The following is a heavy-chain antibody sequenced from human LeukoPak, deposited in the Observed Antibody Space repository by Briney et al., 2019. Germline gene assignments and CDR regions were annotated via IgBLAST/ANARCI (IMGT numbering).Heavy chain of an antibody. CDR3: ASRIVGATHYFDY. V-gene: IGHV3-30-3*01. D-gene: IGHD1-26*01. Sequence: GRSLRLSCAASGFTFSSYAMHWVRQAPGKGLEWVAVISYDGSNKYYADSVKGRFTISRDNSKNTLYLQMNSLRAEDTAVYYCASRIVGATHYFDYWGQGTLVTVSS. CDR1: GFTFSSYA. CDR2: ISYDGSNK. J-gene: IGHJ4*02.